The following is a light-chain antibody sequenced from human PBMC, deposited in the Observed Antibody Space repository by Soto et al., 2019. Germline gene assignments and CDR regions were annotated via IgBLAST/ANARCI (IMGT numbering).Light chain of an antibody. J-gene: IGKJ2*02. Sequence: DIQMTQSPSTLSASVGDRVTITCRASQSISTWLAWYQHKPGEAPKLLIYQASSLEGGVPSRFSGSGSGTEFTLTISSLQPDDFATYYCQQYNIYSRTFGQGTKVETK. V-gene: IGKV1-5*03. CDR3: QQYNIYSRT. CDR1: QSISTW. CDR2: QAS.